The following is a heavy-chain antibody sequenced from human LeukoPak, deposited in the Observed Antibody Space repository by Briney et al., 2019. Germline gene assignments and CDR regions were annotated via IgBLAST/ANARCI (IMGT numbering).Heavy chain of an antibody. J-gene: IGHJ4*02. Sequence: GGSLRLSCAASGFTFSSYAMSWVRQAPGEGLEWVSAISGSGDYTYYADPVKGRFTISRGNSKNTVYLQMNSLRAEDTAVYYCAAMIEDYWGQGTLVTVSS. D-gene: IGHD2-2*01. CDR1: GFTFSSYA. CDR3: AAMIEDY. CDR2: ISGSGDYT. V-gene: IGHV3-23*01.